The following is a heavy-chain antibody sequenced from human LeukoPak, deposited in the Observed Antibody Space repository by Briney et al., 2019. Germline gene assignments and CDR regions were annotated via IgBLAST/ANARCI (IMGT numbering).Heavy chain of an antibody. D-gene: IGHD3-10*01. CDR2: INPSGGST. CDR3: ARDAGHLIRRAYGMDV. V-gene: IGHV1-46*01. CDR1: GYTFTSYY. Sequence: ASVKVSCKASGYTFTSYYMHWVRQAPGQGLEWMGIINPSGGSTSYAQKFQGRVTMTRDTSTSTIYMELSSLRSEDTAVYYCARDAGHLIRRAYGMDVWGQGTTVTVSS. J-gene: IGHJ6*02.